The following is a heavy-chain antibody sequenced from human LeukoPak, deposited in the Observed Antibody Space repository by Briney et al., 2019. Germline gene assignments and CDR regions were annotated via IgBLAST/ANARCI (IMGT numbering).Heavy chain of an antibody. Sequence: SETLSLTCTISGGSVSDYYWSWIRQSPGKGLEWIGYIYYTGSTSYNPSLKSRVTISADTSKNEFSLKLNSVTAADTAVYYCASRKLGNDYWGQGTLVTVSS. J-gene: IGHJ4*02. CDR1: GGSVSDYY. CDR3: ASRKLGNDY. CDR2: IYYTGST. V-gene: IGHV4-59*02. D-gene: IGHD7-27*01.